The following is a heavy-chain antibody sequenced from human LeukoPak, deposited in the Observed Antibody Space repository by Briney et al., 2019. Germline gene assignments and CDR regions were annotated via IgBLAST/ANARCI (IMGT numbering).Heavy chain of an antibody. V-gene: IGHV3-64*01. J-gene: IGHJ4*02. D-gene: IGHD3-16*02. CDR1: GFTFSSYA. CDR2: TSSNGGST. Sequence: GGSLRVSCAASGFTFSSYAMHWVRQAPGKGLEYVSATSSNGGSTYYANSVKGRFTISRDNSKNTLYLQMGSLRAEDMAVYYCAKGSSDYVWGSYRPYYFDYWGQGTLVTVSS. CDR3: AKGSSDYVWGSYRPYYFDY.